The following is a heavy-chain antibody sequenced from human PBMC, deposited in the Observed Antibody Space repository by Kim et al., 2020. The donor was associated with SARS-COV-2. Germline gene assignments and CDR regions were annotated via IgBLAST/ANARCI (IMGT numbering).Heavy chain of an antibody. V-gene: IGHV4-31*02. Sequence: NSRVTISVDTSKNQFSLKLSSVTAADTAVYYCARASRFGESGDYYYGMDVWGQGTTVTVSS. J-gene: IGHJ6*02. CDR3: ARASRFGESGDYYYGMDV. D-gene: IGHD3-10*01.